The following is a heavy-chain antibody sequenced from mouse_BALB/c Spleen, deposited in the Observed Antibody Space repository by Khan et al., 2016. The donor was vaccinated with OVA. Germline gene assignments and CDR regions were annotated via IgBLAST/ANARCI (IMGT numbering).Heavy chain of an antibody. J-gene: IGHJ2*01. CDR1: GYTFTSYW. CDR3: ARIKKIVATYFDY. CDR2: TNPTNGRT. Sequence: VQLQQSGAELVKAGASVKMSCKASGYTFTSYWMHWVKQRLGQGLEWFAETNPTNGRTYYNEKFKSKATLTVDQSSSTAYMLRSGPTLEDSAVYYCARIKKIVATYFDYWGQGTTLTGSS. D-gene: IGHD1-1*01. V-gene: IGHV1S81*02.